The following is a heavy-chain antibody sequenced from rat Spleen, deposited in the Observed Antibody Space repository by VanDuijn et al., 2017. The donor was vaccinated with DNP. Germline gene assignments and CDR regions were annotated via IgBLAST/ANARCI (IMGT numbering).Heavy chain of an antibody. CDR2: ISYSGST. CDR3: ARWYNYFDY. D-gene: IGHD1-5*01. Sequence: EVQLQESGPGLVKPSQSLSLTCSVTGYSITSNYWGWIRKFPGNKMEWIGHISYSGSTIYNPSLKSRISITRDTSKNQFFLQLNSVTTEDTATYYCARWYNYFDYWGQGVMVTVSS. V-gene: IGHV3-1*01. CDR1: GYSITSNY. J-gene: IGHJ2*01.